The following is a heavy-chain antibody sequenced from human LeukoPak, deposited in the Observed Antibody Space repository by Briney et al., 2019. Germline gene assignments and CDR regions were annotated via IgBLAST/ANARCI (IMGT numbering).Heavy chain of an antibody. D-gene: IGHD4-17*01. V-gene: IGHV1-2*02. CDR2: INPNSGGT. J-gene: IGHJ4*02. CDR3: ARDFGSTVTTPDY. Sequence: ASVKVSCKASGYTFTGYYMHWVRQAPGQGFEWIGWINPNSGGTNYAQKFQGRVTMTRDTSISTAYMELSRLRSDDTAVYYCARDFGSTVTTPDYWGQGTLVTVSS. CDR1: GYTFTGYY.